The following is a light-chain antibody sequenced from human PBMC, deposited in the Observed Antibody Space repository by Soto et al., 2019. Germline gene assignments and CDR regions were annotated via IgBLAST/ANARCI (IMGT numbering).Light chain of an antibody. V-gene: IGKV1-5*01. CDR1: QSISSW. Sequence: DITMTQSPSTLSASVGDRATIPCRASQSISSWLAWYQQKPGKAPKLLIYDASSLESGVPSRFSGSGSGTEFTLTISSLQPDDFATYYCQHYNSYSEAFGQGTKVDIK. CDR3: QHYNSYSEA. J-gene: IGKJ1*01. CDR2: DAS.